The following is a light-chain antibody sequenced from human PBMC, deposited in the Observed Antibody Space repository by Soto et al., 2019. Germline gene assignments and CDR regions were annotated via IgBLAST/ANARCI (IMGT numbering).Light chain of an antibody. V-gene: IGLV2-14*01. CDR1: SSDVGGYDY. CDR3: SSLTSGSTRV. J-gene: IGLJ1*01. Sequence: QSVLTQPASVSGSPGQSITISCTGTSSDVGGYDYVSWYQQHPDKAPKLIIYEVTDRPSGVSSRFAGSKSGNTASLTISGLQDEDEADYYCSSLTSGSTRVFGTGTKVTVL. CDR2: EVT.